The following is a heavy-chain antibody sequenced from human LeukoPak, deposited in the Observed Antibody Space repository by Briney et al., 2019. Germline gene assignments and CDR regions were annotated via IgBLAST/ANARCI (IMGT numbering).Heavy chain of an antibody. CDR3: AKDPTVAEAW. V-gene: IGHV3-21*01. J-gene: IGHJ4*02. D-gene: IGHD6-13*01. CDR2: ISSGSSYI. Sequence: GGSLRLSCAASGFTLSSYSMNWVRQAPGKGLEWVSSISSGSSYIYYADSVKGRFTISRDNARNSLYLQMNSLRAEDTAVYYCAKDPTVAEAWWGQGTLVTVSS. CDR1: GFTLSSYS.